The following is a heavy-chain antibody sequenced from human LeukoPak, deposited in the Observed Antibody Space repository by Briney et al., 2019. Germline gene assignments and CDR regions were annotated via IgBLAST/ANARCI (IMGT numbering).Heavy chain of an antibody. V-gene: IGHV4-4*07. CDR2: IYTTGTT. CDR1: SGSINSYY. Sequence: SETLSLTCTVSSGSINSYYWGWVRQSPGKGLEWIGRIYTTGTTQYNPSLKSRVTMSVDTSTNQFSLNLRSMTAADTAVYYCGRQGYTASYYFLDYWSQGTLVAVS. J-gene: IGHJ4*02. CDR3: GRQGYTASYYFLDY. D-gene: IGHD1-26*01.